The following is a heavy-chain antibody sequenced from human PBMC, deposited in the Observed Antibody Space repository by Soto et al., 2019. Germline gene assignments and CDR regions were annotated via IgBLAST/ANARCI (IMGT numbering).Heavy chain of an antibody. D-gene: IGHD4-17*01. V-gene: IGHV4-30-4*01. CDR3: ARANDYCAPTTVNTCFEY. CDR1: VGSISSGDYY. J-gene: IGHJ4*02. Sequence: SETLSLTCTFSVGSISSGDYYCSWIRQPPWKGLEWIGYIYYSGSTYYNPSLKSRVTISVDTSKNQFSLKLSSVTAADTAVYYCARANDYCAPTTVNTCFEYWGQGTLVSVS. CDR2: IYYSGST.